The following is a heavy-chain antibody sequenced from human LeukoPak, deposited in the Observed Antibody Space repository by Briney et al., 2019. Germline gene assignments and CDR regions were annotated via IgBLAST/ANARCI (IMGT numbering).Heavy chain of an antibody. J-gene: IGHJ4*02. D-gene: IGHD3-22*01. Sequence: SETLSFTCTVSGGTISSGDYYWSWIRQHPEKRLERIGYIYNNGRAYYNPSLRSRVTISVDTSKNQYPLKLSSVTAPDTAVYYSARGGSSGYHFDSWGQGTLVTVSS. CDR3: ARGGSSGYHFDS. CDR1: GGTISSGDYY. V-gene: IGHV4-31*03. CDR2: IYNNGRA.